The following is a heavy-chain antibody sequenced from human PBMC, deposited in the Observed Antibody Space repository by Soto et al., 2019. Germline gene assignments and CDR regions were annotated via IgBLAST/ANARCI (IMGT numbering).Heavy chain of an antibody. CDR1: GGSISSYY. D-gene: IGHD2-2*03. CDR2: IYYSGST. V-gene: IGHV4-59*08. CDR3: ARGRSGYGSSTSCQSYYYYGMDV. J-gene: IGHJ6*02. Sequence: PSETLSLTCTVSGGSISSYYWSGIRQPPGKGLEWIGYIYYSGSTNYNPSLKSRVTISVDTSKNQFSLKLSSVTAADAAVYYCARGRSGYGSSTSCQSYYYYGMDVWGQGTTGTVSS.